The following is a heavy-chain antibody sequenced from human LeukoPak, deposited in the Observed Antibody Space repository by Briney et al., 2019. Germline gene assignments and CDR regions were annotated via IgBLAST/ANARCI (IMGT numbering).Heavy chain of an antibody. CDR2: ISGSGGST. V-gene: IGHV3-23*01. CDR3: ALLIVAQQYFQH. J-gene: IGHJ1*01. D-gene: IGHD3-22*01. Sequence: GGSLRLSCAASGFTVSSDYLSWVRQAPGKGLEWVSAISGSGGSTYYADSVKGRFTISRDNSKNTLYLQMNSLRAEDTAVYYCALLIVAQQYFQHWGQGTLVTVSS. CDR1: GFTVSSDY.